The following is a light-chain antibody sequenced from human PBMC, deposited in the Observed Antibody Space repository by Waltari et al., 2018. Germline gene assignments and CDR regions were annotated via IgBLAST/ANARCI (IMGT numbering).Light chain of an antibody. J-gene: IGLJ1*01. CDR3: NSYTSSRTYV. Sequence: QSVLTQPASVSGSPGQSISISCSGTNSDAGNYNSVSWYQQHPGKAPKLMVYNVDKRPSGFSDRFSGSKSGNTASLTISGLQAEDEADYYCNSYTSSRTYVFGTGTKVTVL. V-gene: IGLV2-14*03. CDR2: NVD. CDR1: NSDAGNYNS.